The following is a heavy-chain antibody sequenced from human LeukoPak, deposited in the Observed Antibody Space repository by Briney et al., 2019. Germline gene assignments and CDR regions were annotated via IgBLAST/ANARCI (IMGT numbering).Heavy chain of an antibody. Sequence: ASVKVSCKASGYTFTSYYMHGVRQAPGQGLEWMGIIYPGDSDTRYSPSFQGQVTISADKSISTAYLQWSSLKASDTAMYYCARPVGGDSMYGYFDYWGQGTLVTVSS. J-gene: IGHJ4*02. CDR2: IYPGDSDT. V-gene: IGHV5-51*01. D-gene: IGHD2-21*01. CDR1: GYTFTSYY. CDR3: ARPVGGDSMYGYFDY.